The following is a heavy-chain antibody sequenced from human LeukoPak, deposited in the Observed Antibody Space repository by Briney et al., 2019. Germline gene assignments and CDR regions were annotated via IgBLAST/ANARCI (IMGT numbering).Heavy chain of an antibody. CDR1: GGSISSSSYY. J-gene: IGHJ4*02. D-gene: IGHD1-26*01. Sequence: SETLSLTCTVSGGSISSSSYYWGWIRQPPGKGLEWIGSIYYSGSTYYNPSLKSRVTISVDTSKNQFSLKLSSVTAADTAVYYCARLIAVGASADYWGQGTLVTVSS. V-gene: IGHV4-39*07. CDR3: ARLIAVGASADY. CDR2: IYYSGST.